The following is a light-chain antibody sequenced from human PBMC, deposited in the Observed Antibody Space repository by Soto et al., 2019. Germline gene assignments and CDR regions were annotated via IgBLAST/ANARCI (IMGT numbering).Light chain of an antibody. Sequence: IQLTQSPSSLSASVGDRVTITCRASQGISSYLAWYQQKPGKAPKLLIYAASTLQSGVPSRFSGSGSGTDFTLALSGLQPEDLATYYCQQLNSYPLTFGGETRVEIK. J-gene: IGKJ4*01. CDR3: QQLNSYPLT. CDR1: QGISSY. CDR2: AAS. V-gene: IGKV1-9*01.